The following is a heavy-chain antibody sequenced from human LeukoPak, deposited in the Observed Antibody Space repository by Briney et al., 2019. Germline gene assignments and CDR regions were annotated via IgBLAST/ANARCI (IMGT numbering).Heavy chain of an antibody. Sequence: SETLSLTCTVSGGSINTGDYYRSWIRQPPGKGPEWIGYIYWSGNTYYSPSLKSRVTLSIDTSKNQFSLNVTSVTAADTAIYYCARDIYGDYAIDNWGQGTLVTVSS. CDR2: IYWSGNT. V-gene: IGHV4-30-4*01. J-gene: IGHJ4*02. CDR3: ARDIYGDYAIDN. CDR1: GGSINTGDYY. D-gene: IGHD4-17*01.